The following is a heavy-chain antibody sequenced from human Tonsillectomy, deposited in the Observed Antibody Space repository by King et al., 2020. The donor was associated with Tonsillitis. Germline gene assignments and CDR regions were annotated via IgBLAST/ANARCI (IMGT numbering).Heavy chain of an antibody. V-gene: IGHV4-34*01. CDR3: ARGEVGPRLQH. CDR1: GGSFSGHY. Sequence: VQLQQWGAGLLKPSETLSLTCAVYGGSFSGHYWSWIRQSPGKGLEWIGEIKNSGSTSYNPSLKSRGTISVDTSKNQFSLRLSSVTAADTAVYYCARGEVGPRLQHWGQGTVVTVSS. CDR2: IKNSGST. J-gene: IGHJ1*01. D-gene: IGHD1-26*01.